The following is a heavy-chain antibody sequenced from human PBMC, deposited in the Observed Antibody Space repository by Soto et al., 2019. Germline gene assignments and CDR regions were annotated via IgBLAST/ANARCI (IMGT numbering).Heavy chain of an antibody. CDR2: IKAVTGGGTT. CDR1: GFTFSNDW. J-gene: IGHJ4*02. V-gene: IGHV3-15*01. Sequence: EVQLVESGGGLAKPGGSLRLSCAASGFTFSNDWMNWVRQAPGKGLEWVARIKAVTGGGTTDYSAPVKGSFFISRDDSKNTLYIQMNSLKTEDTALYYCMPHADIYGRGHWGQGTLVTVAS. D-gene: IGHD5-18*01. CDR3: MPHADIYGRGH.